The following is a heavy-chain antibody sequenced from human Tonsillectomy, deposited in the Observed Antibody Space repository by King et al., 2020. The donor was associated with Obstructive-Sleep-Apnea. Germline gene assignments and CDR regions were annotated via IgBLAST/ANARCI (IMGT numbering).Heavy chain of an antibody. J-gene: IGHJ3*02. CDR1: GFTFDDYA. D-gene: IGHD4-23*01. V-gene: IGHV3-9*01. Sequence: VQLVESGGGLVQPGRSLRLSCAASGFTFDDYAMHWVRQAPGKGLEWVAGISWNSGSIGYADSVKGRFTISRDNAKNSLYLQMNSLRAEDTALYYCAKDRTLKDHGGNSARFRAFDIWGQGTMVTVSS. CDR3: AKDRTLKDHGGNSARFRAFDI. CDR2: ISWNSGSI.